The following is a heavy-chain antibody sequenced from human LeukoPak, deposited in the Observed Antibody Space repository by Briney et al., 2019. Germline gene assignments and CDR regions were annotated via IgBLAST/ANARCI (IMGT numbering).Heavy chain of an antibody. D-gene: IGHD1-26*01. CDR1: GFTFSSYG. Sequence: PGGSLRLSCAASGFTFSSYGMHWVRQAPGKGLEWVAFIRYDGNNEYYADSVKGRFTISRDNSKNTLYLQMNSLRAEDTAVYYCAKVEVGATIWNDAFDIWGQGTMVTVSS. CDR3: AKVEVGATIWNDAFDI. J-gene: IGHJ3*02. CDR2: IRYDGNNE. V-gene: IGHV3-30*02.